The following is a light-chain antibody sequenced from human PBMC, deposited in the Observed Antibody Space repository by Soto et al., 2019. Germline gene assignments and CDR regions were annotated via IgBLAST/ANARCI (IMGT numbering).Light chain of an antibody. CDR1: SSNIGAGYD. CDR3: SSYAGSNNFV. Sequence: QSVLTQPPSVSGAQGQRVTISCTGSSSNIGAGYDVHWYQQLPGTAPKLLIYGNSNRPSGVPDRFSGSKSGTSASLAITGLQAEDEADYYCSSYAGSNNFVFGTGTKVTVL. CDR2: GNS. V-gene: IGLV1-40*01. J-gene: IGLJ1*01.